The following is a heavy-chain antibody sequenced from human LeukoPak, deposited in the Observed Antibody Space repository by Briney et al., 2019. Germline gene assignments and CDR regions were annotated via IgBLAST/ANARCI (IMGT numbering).Heavy chain of an antibody. D-gene: IGHD3-22*01. CDR2: ISGSGGST. CDR1: GFTFSSYA. CDR3: AKDRRTTMIVVVITGAFDI. Sequence: PGGSLRLSCAASGFTFSSYAMSWVRQVPGKGLEWVSAISGSGGSTYYADSVKGRFTISRDNSKNTLYLQMNSLRAEDTAVYYCAKDRRTTMIVVVITGAFDIWGQGTMVTVSS. J-gene: IGHJ3*02. V-gene: IGHV3-23*01.